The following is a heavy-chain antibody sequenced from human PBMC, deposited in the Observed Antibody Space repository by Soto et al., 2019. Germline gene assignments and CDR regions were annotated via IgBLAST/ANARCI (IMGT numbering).Heavy chain of an antibody. J-gene: IGHJ4*02. CDR1: GFTFSSYG. CDR3: ARESSGYSYVYPTYYFDY. Sequence: GSLRLSCAASGFTFSSYGMHWVRQAPGKGLEWVAVIWYDGSNKYYADSVKGRFTISRDNSKNTLYLQMNSLRAEDTAVYYCARESSGYSYVYPTYYFDYWGQGTLVTVSS. D-gene: IGHD5-18*01. CDR2: IWYDGSNK. V-gene: IGHV3-33*01.